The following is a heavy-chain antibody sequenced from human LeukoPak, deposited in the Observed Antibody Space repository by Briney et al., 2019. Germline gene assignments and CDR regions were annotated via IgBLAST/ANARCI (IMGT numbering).Heavy chain of an antibody. CDR2: INPSGGST. D-gene: IGHD3-22*01. V-gene: IGHV1-46*01. Sequence: GASVKVSCKASGYTFTTYYMHWVRQAPGQGLEWMGIINPSGGSTYYAQKFQGRVTMTRDTSTSTVYMELSSLRSEDTAVYYCATANTYYYDSSGYYHPLYYWGQGTLVTVSS. J-gene: IGHJ4*02. CDR1: GYTFTTYY. CDR3: ATANTYYYDSSGYYHPLYY.